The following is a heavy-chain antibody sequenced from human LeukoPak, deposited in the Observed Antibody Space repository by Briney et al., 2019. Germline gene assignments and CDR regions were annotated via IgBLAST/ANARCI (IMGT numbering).Heavy chain of an antibody. J-gene: IGHJ4*02. CDR2: IYLRGNT. CDR3: ARGTITTVTDS. V-gene: IGHV4-4*02. D-gene: IGHD4-17*01. Sequence: PSETLSLTCAISGGSISSSNWWTWVRQPPGKGLEWVGEIYLRGNTNYNPSLESRVAISVDESKTQLSLRLESVTAADTAVYYCARGTITTVTDSWGPGTLVTVSS. CDR1: GGSISSSNW.